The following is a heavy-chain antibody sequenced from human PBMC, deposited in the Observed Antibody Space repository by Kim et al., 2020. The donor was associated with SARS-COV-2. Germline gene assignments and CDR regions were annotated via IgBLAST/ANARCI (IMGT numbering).Heavy chain of an antibody. J-gene: IGHJ6*02. V-gene: IGHV3-30*04. CDR1: GFTFSSYT. Sequence: GGSLRLSCAASGFTFSSYTMHWVRQAPGKGLEWVAVISYDGIKTYYADSVKGRFTISRDNSKNTLYLQMNSLRAEDTAVYYCARDCNVVVGAATDYYYYGMDVWGQGTTVTVSS. CDR2: ISYDGIKT. CDR3: ARDCNVVVGAATDYYYYGMDV. D-gene: IGHD2-15*01.